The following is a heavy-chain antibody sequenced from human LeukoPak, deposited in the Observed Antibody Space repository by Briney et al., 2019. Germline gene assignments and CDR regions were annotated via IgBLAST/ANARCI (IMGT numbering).Heavy chain of an antibody. J-gene: IGHJ4*02. CDR3: ARGGVWQWLVRIEYYFDY. CDR1: GYTFTSYG. CDR2: ISAYNGNT. D-gene: IGHD6-19*01. Sequence: GASVKVSCKASGYTFTSYGISWVRQAPGQGLEWMGWISAYNGNTNYAQKLQGRVTMTTDTSTSTAYMELRSLRSDDTAVYYCARGGVWQWLVRIEYYFDYGGQGPLVTVSS. V-gene: IGHV1-18*01.